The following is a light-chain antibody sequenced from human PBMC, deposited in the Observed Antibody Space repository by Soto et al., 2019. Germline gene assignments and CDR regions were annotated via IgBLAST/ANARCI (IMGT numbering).Light chain of an antibody. Sequence: EIVLTQSPGTLSLSPGERVTLSCRASQSVRSSYLAWYQQKPGQAPSLLIYGASNRATGIADRFSGSGSGTDFTLTISRLEPEDFAVYYCHQYGSSPSFGGGTKVEIK. CDR1: QSVRSSY. V-gene: IGKV3-20*01. J-gene: IGKJ4*01. CDR2: GAS. CDR3: HQYGSSPS.